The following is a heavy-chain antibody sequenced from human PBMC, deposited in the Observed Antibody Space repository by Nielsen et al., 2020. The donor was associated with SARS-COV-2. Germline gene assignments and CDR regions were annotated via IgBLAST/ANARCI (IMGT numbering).Heavy chain of an antibody. D-gene: IGHD1-26*01. CDR3: ARAKWELHYYGMDV. Sequence: ASVKVSCKASGCTFTSYAMNWVRQAPGQGLEWMGWINTNTGNPTYAQGFTGRFVFSLDTSVSTAYLQISSLKAEDTAVYYCARAKWELHYYGMDVWGQGTTVTVSS. CDR1: GCTFTSYA. V-gene: IGHV7-4-1*02. CDR2: INTNTGNP. J-gene: IGHJ6*02.